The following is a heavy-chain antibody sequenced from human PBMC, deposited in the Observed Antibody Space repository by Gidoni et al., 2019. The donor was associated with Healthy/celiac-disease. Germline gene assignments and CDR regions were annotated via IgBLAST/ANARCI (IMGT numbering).Heavy chain of an antibody. Sequence: QVQLVESGGGVVQPGRSLRLSCAASGFTFSSYAMHWFRQAPGKGLECVAVISYDGSNKYYADSVKGRFTISRDNSKNTLYLQMNSLRAEDTAVYYCAAYYYDSSGYWGYFDYWGQGTLVTVSS. CDR2: ISYDGSNK. D-gene: IGHD3-22*01. CDR3: AAYYYDSSGYWGYFDY. CDR1: GFTFSSYA. V-gene: IGHV3-30-3*01. J-gene: IGHJ4*02.